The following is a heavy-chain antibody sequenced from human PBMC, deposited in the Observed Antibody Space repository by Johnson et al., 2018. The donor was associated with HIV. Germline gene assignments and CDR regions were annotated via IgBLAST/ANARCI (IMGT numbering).Heavy chain of an antibody. CDR3: AKARGGYCSSTSCFAFDM. Sequence: QVQLVESGGDLVKAGGSLRLSCAASGSTFSDYYMSWIRQAPGKGLEWVSYISGSGGTIYYADSVKGRFTISRDNAMNSVYLQMNSLRVEDTAVYYCAKARGGYCSSTSCFAFDMWGQGTLVTVSS. J-gene: IGHJ3*02. V-gene: IGHV3-11*04. CDR1: GSTFSDYY. D-gene: IGHD2-2*01. CDR2: ISGSGGTI.